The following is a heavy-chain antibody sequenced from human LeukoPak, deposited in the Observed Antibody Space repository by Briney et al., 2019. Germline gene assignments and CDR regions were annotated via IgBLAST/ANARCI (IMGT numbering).Heavy chain of an antibody. Sequence: SVKVSCKASGGTFSSYAISWVRQAPGQGLEWMGQIIPIFDTANYAQKFQGRVTMTRDTSTSTVYMELSSLRSEDTAVYYCARDVGSSGNYYYYGMDVWGQGTTVTVSS. CDR2: IIPIFDTA. D-gene: IGHD6-13*01. V-gene: IGHV1-69*05. CDR1: GGTFSSYA. CDR3: ARDVGSSGNYYYYGMDV. J-gene: IGHJ6*02.